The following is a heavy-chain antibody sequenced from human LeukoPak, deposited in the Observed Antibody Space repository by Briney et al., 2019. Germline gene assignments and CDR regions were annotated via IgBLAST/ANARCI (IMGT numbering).Heavy chain of an antibody. CDR2: IYYSGSA. Sequence: SETLSLTCTVSGGSISNNSYFWGWIRQPPGKGLEWIRSIYYSGSAYYNPSLKSRVTISVDTSKNQFSLKLTSVTASDTAVYYCARHQRDVVVVPAAIRVYNWFDPWGQGTLVTVSS. CDR1: GGSISNNSYF. CDR3: ARHQRDVVVVPAAIRVYNWFDP. J-gene: IGHJ5*02. D-gene: IGHD2-2*02. V-gene: IGHV4-39*01.